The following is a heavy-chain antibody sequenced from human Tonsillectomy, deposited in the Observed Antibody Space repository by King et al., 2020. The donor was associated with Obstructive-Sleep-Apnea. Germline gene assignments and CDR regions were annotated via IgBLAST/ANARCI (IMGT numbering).Heavy chain of an antibody. V-gene: IGHV3-9*01. J-gene: IGHJ4*02. Sequence: VQLVESGGGLVQPGRSLRLSCAASGFTFDDYAMHWVLQAPGKGLEWVSGISWKSGSIAYWDSVKGRFTIPRDNAKNSLYLQMNSLGAEDTALYYCAKASLNIYDILTGYFDYWGQGTLVTVSS. CDR2: ISWKSGSI. D-gene: IGHD3-9*01. CDR3: AKASLNIYDILTGYFDY. CDR1: GFTFDDYA.